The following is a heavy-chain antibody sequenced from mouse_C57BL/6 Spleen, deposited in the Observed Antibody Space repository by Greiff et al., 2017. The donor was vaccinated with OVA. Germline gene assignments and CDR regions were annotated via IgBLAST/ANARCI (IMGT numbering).Heavy chain of an antibody. CDR1: GFTFSSYA. D-gene: IGHD1-1*01. J-gene: IGHJ4*01. CDR3: ARDRGHGSSYDAMDY. CDR2: ISDGGSYT. Sequence: EVKVVESGGGLVKPGGSLKLSCAASGFTFSSYAMSWVRQTPEKRLEWVATISDGGSYTYYPDNVKGRFTISRDNAKNNLYLQMSHLKSEDTAMYYCARDRGHGSSYDAMDYWGQGTSVTVSS. V-gene: IGHV5-4*01.